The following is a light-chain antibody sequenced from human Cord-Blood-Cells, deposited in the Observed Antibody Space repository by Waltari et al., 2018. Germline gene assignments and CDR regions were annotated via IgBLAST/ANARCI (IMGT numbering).Light chain of an antibody. J-gene: IGLJ2*01. V-gene: IGLV2-11*01. Sequence: QSALTQPRPVSGSPGQSVTISCTGTSSDVGGYNYVSWYQQHPDKAPKLMIYDVSKRPSGVPDRFSGSKSGNTASLTISGLQAEDEADYYCCSYAGSYTVVFGGGTKLTVL. CDR2: DVS. CDR3: CSYAGSYTVV. CDR1: SSDVGGYNY.